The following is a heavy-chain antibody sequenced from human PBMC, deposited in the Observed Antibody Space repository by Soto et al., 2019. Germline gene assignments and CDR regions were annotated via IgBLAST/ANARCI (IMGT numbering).Heavy chain of an antibody. CDR1: GYTFTSYG. V-gene: IGHV1-18*01. CDR2: ISVYSGNT. J-gene: IGHJ6*02. D-gene: IGHD2-2*02. Sequence: QVQLVQSGAEVKTPGASVKVSCKASGYTFTSYGISWVRQAPGQGLERMGWISVYSGNTKYAQKVQGRVTMTTDTSTNTAYMELRSLRSDDTAVYYCARDDIVVVPTAIGSFYGMDVWGLGTTVTVSS. CDR3: ARDDIVVVPTAIGSFYGMDV.